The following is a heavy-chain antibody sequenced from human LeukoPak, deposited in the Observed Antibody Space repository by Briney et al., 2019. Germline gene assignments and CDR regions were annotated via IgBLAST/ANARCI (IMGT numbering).Heavy chain of an antibody. J-gene: IGHJ4*02. CDR2: ISGSGGST. CDR1: GFSFVDYA. CDR3: AKDRLGGPYFFHY. D-gene: IGHD3-16*01. Sequence: GGSLRLSCTASGFSFVDYAMTWVRQAPGKGLEWVSAISGSGGSTYYAGSVKGRFTISRDNSKNTLYLQINSLRAEDTAVYFCAKDRLGGPYFFHYWGQGTLVTVSS. V-gene: IGHV3-23*01.